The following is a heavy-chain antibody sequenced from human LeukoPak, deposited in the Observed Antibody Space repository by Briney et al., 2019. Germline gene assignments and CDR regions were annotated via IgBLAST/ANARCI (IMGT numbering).Heavy chain of an antibody. CDR2: IKQDGSEK. Sequence: GGSLRLSCEASGFTFSSYWMNWVRQAPGKGLEWVAYIKQDGSEKYYADSVKGRFTISRDNSKNTLYLQMNSLRAEDTAVYYCARGSGDYDYWGQGTLVTVSS. D-gene: IGHD4-17*01. V-gene: IGHV3-7*01. CDR1: GFTFSSYW. CDR3: ARGSGDYDY. J-gene: IGHJ4*02.